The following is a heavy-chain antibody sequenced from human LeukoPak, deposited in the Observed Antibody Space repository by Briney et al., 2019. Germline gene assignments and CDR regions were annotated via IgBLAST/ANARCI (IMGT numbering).Heavy chain of an antibody. CDR1: GGSISSYY. V-gene: IGHV4-59*12. CDR2: IYYSGST. CDR3: ARAGSRRLFDAFDI. Sequence: SETLSLTCTVSGGSISSYYWSWIRQPPGKGLEWIGYIYYSGSTNYNPSLKSRVTISVDTSKNQFSLKLSSVTAADTAVYYCARAGSRRLFDAFDIWGQGTMVTVSS. J-gene: IGHJ3*02. D-gene: IGHD3-22*01.